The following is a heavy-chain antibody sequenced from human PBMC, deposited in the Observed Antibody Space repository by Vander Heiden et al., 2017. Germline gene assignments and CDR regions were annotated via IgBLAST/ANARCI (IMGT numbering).Heavy chain of an antibody. V-gene: IGHV3-30*03. Sequence: QVQLVESGGGVVQHGRSLRLSCAASGFTFSNYGMHWGRQAPGKGLEWVALISYDGSNKFYADSVKGRFTISRDKSRHTVYLQMNSLTAEDTAVYYCARGLTGTGDYWGQGTLVTVSS. CDR3: ARGLTGTGDY. CDR2: ISYDGSNK. J-gene: IGHJ4*02. D-gene: IGHD1-20*01. CDR1: GFTFSNYG.